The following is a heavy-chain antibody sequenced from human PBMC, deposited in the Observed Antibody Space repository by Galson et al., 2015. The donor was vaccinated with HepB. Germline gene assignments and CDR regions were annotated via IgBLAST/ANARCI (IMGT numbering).Heavy chain of an antibody. CDR2: IKSKTDGGTT. J-gene: IGHJ6*03. D-gene: IGHD3-3*01. Sequence: SLRLSCAASGFTFSNAWMNWVRQAPGKGLEWVGRIKSKTDGGTTDYAAPVKGRFTISRDDSKNTLYLQMNSLKTEDTAVYYCTTRYWSGYLAYYYYYMDVWGKGTTVTVSS. CDR3: TTRYWSGYLAYYYYYMDV. CDR1: GFTFSNAW. V-gene: IGHV3-15*07.